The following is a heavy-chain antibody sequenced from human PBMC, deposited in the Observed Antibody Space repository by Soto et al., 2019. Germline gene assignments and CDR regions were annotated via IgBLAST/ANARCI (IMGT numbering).Heavy chain of an antibody. Sequence: SVKVSCKASGFTFTISAMQWVRQARGQRLEWIGWIVVGSGNTNYAQKFQERVTITRDMSTSTAYMELSSLRSEDTAVYYCAAELERGAFDIWGQGTMVTVSS. CDR2: IVVGSGNT. J-gene: IGHJ3*02. D-gene: IGHD1-1*01. CDR3: AAELERGAFDI. V-gene: IGHV1-58*02. CDR1: GFTFTISA.